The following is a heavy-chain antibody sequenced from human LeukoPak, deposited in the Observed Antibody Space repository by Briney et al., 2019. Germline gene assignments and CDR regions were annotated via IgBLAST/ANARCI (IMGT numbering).Heavy chain of an antibody. CDR3: AELGITMIGGV. J-gene: IGHJ6*04. D-gene: IGHD3-10*02. CDR1: GSTFSSYE. V-gene: IGHV3-48*03. Sequence: GGSLRLFCAASGSTFSSYEMNWVRQAPGKGLEGVSYISSSGSTIYYADSVKGRFTISRDNAKNSLYLQMNSLRAEDTAVYYCAELGITMIGGVWGKGTTVTISS. CDR2: ISSSGSTI.